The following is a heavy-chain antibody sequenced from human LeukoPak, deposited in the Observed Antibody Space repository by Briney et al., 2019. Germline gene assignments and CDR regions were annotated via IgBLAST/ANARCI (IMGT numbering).Heavy chain of an antibody. CDR2: FFGSDDST. Sequence: PGGSLRLSCAGSGFSFSSAAMSWVRQAPGKGLEWVSAFFGSDDSTHYVDSVKGRFTVSRDSSKNTLDLQMNSLRAEDTAVYYCARDGAGSRSWQFYDYWGQGTLVTASS. J-gene: IGHJ4*02. CDR1: GFSFSSAA. D-gene: IGHD6-13*01. V-gene: IGHV3-23*01. CDR3: ARDGAGSRSWQFYDY.